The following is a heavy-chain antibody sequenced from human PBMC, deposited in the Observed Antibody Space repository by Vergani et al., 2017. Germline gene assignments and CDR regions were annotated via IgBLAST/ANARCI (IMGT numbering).Heavy chain of an antibody. CDR3: ARVHILTGYYYDAFDI. CDR1: GFTFSSYW. CDR2: IKQDGSEK. Sequence: QLLESGGGLIQPGGSLRLSCAASGFTFSSYWMSWVRQAPGKGLEWVANIKQDGSEKYYVDSVKGRFTISRDNAKNSLYLQMNSLRAEDTAVYYCARVHILTGYYYDAFDIWGQGTMVTVSS. J-gene: IGHJ3*02. V-gene: IGHV3-7*01. D-gene: IGHD3-9*01.